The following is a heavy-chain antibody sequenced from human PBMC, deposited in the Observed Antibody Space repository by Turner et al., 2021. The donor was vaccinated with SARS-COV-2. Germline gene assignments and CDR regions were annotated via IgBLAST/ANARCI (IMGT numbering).Heavy chain of an antibody. CDR3: ATDDILTGYYTSFDY. D-gene: IGHD3-9*01. CDR1: GYTLTELS. V-gene: IGHV1-24*01. J-gene: IGHJ4*02. Sequence: QVQLAQSGAEVKKPGASVKVSCKVSGYTLTELSMHWVRQAPGKGLEWMGGFDPEDGETISAQKFQGRVTMTGDTSTDTAYMELSSLRSEDTAVYYCATDDILTGYYTSFDYWGQGTLVTVSS. CDR2: FDPEDGET.